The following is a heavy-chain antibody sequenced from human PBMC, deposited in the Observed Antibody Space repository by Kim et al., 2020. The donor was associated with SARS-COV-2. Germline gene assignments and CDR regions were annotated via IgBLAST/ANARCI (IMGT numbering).Heavy chain of an antibody. D-gene: IGHD3-9*01. CDR3: ARALRPHLTVAHFDY. CDR2: IYYSGST. J-gene: IGHJ4*01. Sequence: SETLSLTRTVSGGSVSSGSYYWSWIRQPPGKGLEWIAYIYYSGSTSYNPSLKSRLTISVDTSKNQFSLKLSSVTAADTAVYYCARALRPHLTVAHFDYWG. V-gene: IGHV4-61*01. CDR1: GGSVSSGSYY.